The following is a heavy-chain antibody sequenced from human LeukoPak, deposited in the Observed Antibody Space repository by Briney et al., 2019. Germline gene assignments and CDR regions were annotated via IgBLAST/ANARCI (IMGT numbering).Heavy chain of an antibody. J-gene: IGHJ6*02. CDR1: RGSISSYY. D-gene: IGHD5-12*01. CDR3: ARARGYSGYEADYYGMDV. V-gene: IGHV4-4*07. Sequence: SETLSLTCTASRGSISSYYWSWIRQPAGKGLEWIGRIYTSGSTNYNPSLKSRVTMSVDTSKNQFSLKLSSVTAADTAVYYCARARGYSGYEADYYGMDVWGQGTTVTVSS. CDR2: IYTSGST.